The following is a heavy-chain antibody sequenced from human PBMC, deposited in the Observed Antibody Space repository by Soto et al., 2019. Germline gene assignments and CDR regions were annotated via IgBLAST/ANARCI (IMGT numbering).Heavy chain of an antibody. V-gene: IGHV1-46*03. CDR3: ARGPEATTVTNKFDY. CDR2: INPSGGST. D-gene: IGHD4-17*01. Sequence: GASLKVSCKASGYTFTIYYMHWALQAPGQGLEWMGIINPSGGSTSYAQKFQGRVTMTRDTSTSTVYMELSSLRSEDTAVYYCARGPEATTVTNKFDYWGQGTLVTVSS. CDR1: GYTFTIYY. J-gene: IGHJ4*02.